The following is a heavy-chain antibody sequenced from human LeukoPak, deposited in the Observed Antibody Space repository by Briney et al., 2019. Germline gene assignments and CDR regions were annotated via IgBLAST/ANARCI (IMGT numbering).Heavy chain of an antibody. CDR3: ATGYSDSLRSPLDS. CDR1: GLTFNNYA. J-gene: IGHJ5*01. Sequence: PAGGSLILSCAASGLTFNNYALTWIRQAPGKGLEWVSSISGRGGNTYYADSVKGRFTISRDDSKNTLFLQMNSLRAEDTAVYYCATGYSDSLRSPLDSWGQGTLVTVSS. D-gene: IGHD3-22*01. V-gene: IGHV3-23*01. CDR2: ISGRGGNT.